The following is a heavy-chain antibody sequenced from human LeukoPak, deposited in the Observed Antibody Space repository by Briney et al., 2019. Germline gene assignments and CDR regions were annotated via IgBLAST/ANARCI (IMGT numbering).Heavy chain of an antibody. CDR2: ITGSGSNT. Sequence: GGSLRLSCSASGFTFGDYAMNWVRQTPGKGLEWISTITGSGSNTYYAASVKGRFTISRDNSKDTLYLQLDSLRAEDTAMYYCARDPSVAGMGRGYFDYWGQGILVTASS. V-gene: IGHV3-23*01. CDR1: GFTFGDYA. CDR3: ARDPSVAGMGRGYFDY. D-gene: IGHD6-19*01. J-gene: IGHJ4*02.